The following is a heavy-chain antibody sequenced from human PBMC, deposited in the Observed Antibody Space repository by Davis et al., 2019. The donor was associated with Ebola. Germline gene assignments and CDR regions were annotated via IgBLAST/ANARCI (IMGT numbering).Heavy chain of an antibody. CDR3: ARGDHEYTSTSLWFDP. CDR2: IYYSGAT. J-gene: IGHJ5*02. V-gene: IGHV4-59*01. CDR1: GGSIITYY. Sequence: SDTLSPTCTAPGGSIITYYWTWIRQLPGKGLEGMGYIYYSGATKYHPPLESRVTIPVDTPRKKFSLRLTSVTAADTAVYYCARGDHEYTSTSLWFDPWGQGTLVTVSS. D-gene: IGHD6-6*01.